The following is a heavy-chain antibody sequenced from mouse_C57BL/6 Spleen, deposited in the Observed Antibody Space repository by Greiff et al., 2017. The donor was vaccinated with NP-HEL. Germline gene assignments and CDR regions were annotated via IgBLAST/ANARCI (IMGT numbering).Heavy chain of an antibody. V-gene: IGHV1-26*01. CDR1: GYTFTDYY. CDR3: ASRDYYGGFAY. J-gene: IGHJ3*01. Sequence: VQLQQSGPELVKPGASVKISCKASGYTFTDYYMNWVKQSHGKSLEWIGDINPNNGGTSYNQKFKGKATLTVDKSSSTAYMELRSLTSEDSAVYYCASRDYYGGFAYWGQGTLVTVSA. CDR2: INPNNGGT. D-gene: IGHD1-1*01.